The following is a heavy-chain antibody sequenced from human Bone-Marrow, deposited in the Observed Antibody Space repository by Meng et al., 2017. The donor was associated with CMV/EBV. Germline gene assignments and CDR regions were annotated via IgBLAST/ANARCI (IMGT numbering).Heavy chain of an antibody. CDR2: ISGSGGST. D-gene: IGHD5-12*01. CDR1: GFTFSSYG. CDR3: ARDGVGYGAYWYFDY. Sequence: GESLKISCAASGFTFSSYGMHWVRQAPGKGLEWVSAISGSGGSTYYADSVKGRFTISRDNAKNSLFLQMNSLIAEDTAIYYCARDGVGYGAYWYFDYWGEGTLVTVSS. J-gene: IGHJ4*02. V-gene: IGHV3-23*01.